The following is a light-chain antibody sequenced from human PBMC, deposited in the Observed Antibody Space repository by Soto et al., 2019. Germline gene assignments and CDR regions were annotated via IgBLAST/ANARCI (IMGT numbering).Light chain of an antibody. J-gene: IGLJ1*01. CDR2: DVT. Sequence: QSVLTQPASVSGSPGQSITISCTGTSSDVVGYNYVSWYQQHPGKAPKLMIYDVTNRPSGVSNRFSGSKSGNTASLTISGLQAEDEADYYCSSYTSSNTRQIVFGTGTKVTVL. CDR1: SSDVVGYNY. CDR3: SSYTSSNTRQIV. V-gene: IGLV2-14*01.